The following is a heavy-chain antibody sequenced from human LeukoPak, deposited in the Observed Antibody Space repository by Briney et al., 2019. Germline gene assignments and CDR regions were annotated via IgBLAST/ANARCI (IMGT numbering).Heavy chain of an antibody. CDR3: AAGRRLGELFFDY. V-gene: IGHV1-69*13. D-gene: IGHD3-10*01. Sequence: SVKVSCKASEGTFGAYSLDWVRQAPGQGLEWLGGINPIFNILNYAQKFRGRVTITADESTNTAYMDLSSLKYDDTAVYYCAAGRRLGELFFDYWGQGTLVTVSS. CDR2: INPIFNIL. CDR1: EGTFGAYS. J-gene: IGHJ4*02.